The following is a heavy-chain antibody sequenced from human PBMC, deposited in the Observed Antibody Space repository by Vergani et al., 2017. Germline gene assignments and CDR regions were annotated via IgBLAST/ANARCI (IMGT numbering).Heavy chain of an antibody. V-gene: IGHV4-39*01. CDR3: ARHKEQLVPGNYYYYYYMDV. CDR2: IYYSGST. J-gene: IGHJ6*03. CDR1: GGSIRSTFYY. D-gene: IGHD6-13*01. Sequence: QLQLQESDPGLVKPSETLSLTCTVSGGSIRSTFYYWGWIRQPPGKGLEWIGTIYYSGSTYYNPSLKSRVTISVDPSNNQFSLKLNSVTAADTAVYYCARHKEQLVPGNYYYYYYMDVWGKGTTVTVSS.